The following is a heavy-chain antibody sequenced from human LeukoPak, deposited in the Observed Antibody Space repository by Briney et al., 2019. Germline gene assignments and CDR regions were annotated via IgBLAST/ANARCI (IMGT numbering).Heavy chain of an antibody. Sequence: GGSLRLSCAASGFTVSSNYMSWVRQAPGKGLEWVSVIYSGGSTYYADSVKGRFTISRDNSKNTLYLQMNSLRAEDAAVYYCARLAPRRPSKISGLFDLWGRGTLVTVSS. V-gene: IGHV3-66*04. J-gene: IGHJ2*01. CDR3: ARLAPRRPSKISGLFDL. D-gene: IGHD5-12*01. CDR2: IYSGGST. CDR1: GFTVSSNY.